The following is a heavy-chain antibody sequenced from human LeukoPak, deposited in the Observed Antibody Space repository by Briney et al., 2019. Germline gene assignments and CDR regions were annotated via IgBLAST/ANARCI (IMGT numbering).Heavy chain of an antibody. Sequence: ASVKVSCKAFGYTFTSNYMHWVRQAPGQGLEWMGWISAYNGNTNYAQKLQGRVTMTTDTSTSTAYMELRSLRSDDTAVYYCARGSGSYFPFDYWGQGTLVTVSS. CDR1: GYTFTSNY. V-gene: IGHV1-18*04. D-gene: IGHD1-26*01. CDR3: ARGSGSYFPFDY. CDR2: ISAYNGNT. J-gene: IGHJ4*02.